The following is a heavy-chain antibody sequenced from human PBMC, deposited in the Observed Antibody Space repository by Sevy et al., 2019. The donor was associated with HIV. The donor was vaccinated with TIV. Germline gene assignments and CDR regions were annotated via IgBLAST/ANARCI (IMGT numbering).Heavy chain of an antibody. CDR1: GYTFTGYY. CDR2: INPNSGGT. D-gene: IGHD6-19*01. V-gene: IGHV1-2*02. J-gene: IGHJ5*02. CDR3: ARPRQGIAVAGIGFDP. Sequence: ASVKVSCKASGYTFTGYYMHWVRQAPGQGLEWMGWINPNSGGTNYAQKFQGRVTMTRDTSISTAYMELSRLRSDDTAVYYCARPRQGIAVAGIGFDPWGQGTLVTVSS.